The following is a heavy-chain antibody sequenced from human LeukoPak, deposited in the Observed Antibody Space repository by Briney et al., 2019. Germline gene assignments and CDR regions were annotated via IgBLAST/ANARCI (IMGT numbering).Heavy chain of an antibody. CDR3: ARRAIFWRSLDY. V-gene: IGHV4-34*01. Sequence: PSETLSLTCAVYGGSFSGHYWSWIRQPPGKGLEWIGEINHSGSTNYNPSLKSRVTISVDTSKNQFSLKLSSATAADTAVYYCARRAIFWRSLDYWGQGTLVTVSS. CDR1: GGSFSGHY. D-gene: IGHD3-9*01. CDR2: INHSGST. J-gene: IGHJ4*02.